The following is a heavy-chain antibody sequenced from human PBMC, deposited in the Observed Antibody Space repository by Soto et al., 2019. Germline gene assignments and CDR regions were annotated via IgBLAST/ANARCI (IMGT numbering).Heavy chain of an antibody. V-gene: IGHV1-46*01. CDR3: ARGRGQLLYFHY. D-gene: IGHD2-2*01. CDR1: GDTFTSDH. J-gene: IGHJ4*02. Sequence: SVKSPCKASGDTFTSDHMNWVRQAPGQGREWMGIINPSGGSTSYAQKFQGRVTMTRDTSISTAYMELSRLRSDDTAVYYCARGRGQLLYFHYWGQGTLVTVSS. CDR2: INPSGGST.